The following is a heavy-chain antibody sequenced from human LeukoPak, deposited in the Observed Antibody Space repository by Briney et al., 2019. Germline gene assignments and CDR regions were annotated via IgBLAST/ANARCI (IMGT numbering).Heavy chain of an antibody. V-gene: IGHV1-69*06. CDR1: GGTFSSYA. D-gene: IGHD2-15*01. J-gene: IGHJ5*02. CDR2: IIPIFGTA. Sequence: GASVKVSCKASGGTFSSYAISWVRQAPGQGLEWMGGIIPIFGTANYAQKFQGGVTITADKSTSTAYMELSSLRSEDTAVYYCARESSGYCSGGSCDWFDPWGQGTLVTVSS. CDR3: ARESSGYCSGGSCDWFDP.